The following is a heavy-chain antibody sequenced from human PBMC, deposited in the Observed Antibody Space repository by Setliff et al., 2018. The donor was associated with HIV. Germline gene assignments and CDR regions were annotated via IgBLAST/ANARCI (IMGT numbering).Heavy chain of an antibody. V-gene: IGHV4-31*03. CDR1: GGSVSHGLYY. Sequence: SETLSLTCTVSGGSVSHGLYYWTWIRQHPGKGLEWIGSIYYSGSTHYNPSLKSRLTISVDTSKNQFSLKVYSVTAADTALYYCTTGVWGSYRYVYYYYYMDVWGKGTTVTVSS. CDR3: TTGVWGSYRYVYYYYYMDV. J-gene: IGHJ6*03. D-gene: IGHD3-16*02. CDR2: IYYSGST.